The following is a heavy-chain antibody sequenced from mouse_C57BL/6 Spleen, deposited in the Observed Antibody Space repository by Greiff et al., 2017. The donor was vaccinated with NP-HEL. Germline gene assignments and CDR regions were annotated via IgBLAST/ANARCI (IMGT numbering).Heavy chain of an antibody. D-gene: IGHD1-2*01. CDR3: ARTARIKY. CDR1: GYSITSGYG. CDR2: ISYSGST. Sequence: EVKLEESGPGLVKPSQSLSLTCTVTGYSITSGYGWNWIRQFPGNKLEWMGYISYSGSTNYNPSLKSRISITRDTTKNQFCLQVNSVTNEATATYYCARTARIKYWGQGTTLTVSS. V-gene: IGHV3-2*02. J-gene: IGHJ2*01.